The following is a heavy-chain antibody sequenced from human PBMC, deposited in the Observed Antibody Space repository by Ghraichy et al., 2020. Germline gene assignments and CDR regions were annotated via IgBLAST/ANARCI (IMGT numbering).Heavy chain of an antibody. CDR2: IYYSGST. J-gene: IGHJ4*02. CDR3: ARGKGYCSGGSCYGSDY. Sequence: LNISCTVSGGSISSTSYYWGWIRQPPGKGLEWIGSIYYSGSTYYNASLKSRVTISEDTSKNRFSLKLSSVTAADTAVYYCARGKGYCSGGSCYGSDYWGQGTLVTVSS. V-gene: IGHV4-39*01. D-gene: IGHD2-15*01. CDR1: GGSISSTSYY.